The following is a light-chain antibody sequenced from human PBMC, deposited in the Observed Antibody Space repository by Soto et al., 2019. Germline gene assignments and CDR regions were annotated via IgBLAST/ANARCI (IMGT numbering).Light chain of an antibody. Sequence: EIVLTQSPATLSLSPGARAPLSCRASQSVSSSYLAWYQQKPGQAPRLLIYGASTRATGIPARFSGSGSGTEFTLTISSLQSEDFAVYYCQQYNDWPTFGQGTKVDIK. V-gene: IGKV3-15*01. CDR1: QSVSSSY. CDR3: QQYNDWPT. CDR2: GAS. J-gene: IGKJ1*01.